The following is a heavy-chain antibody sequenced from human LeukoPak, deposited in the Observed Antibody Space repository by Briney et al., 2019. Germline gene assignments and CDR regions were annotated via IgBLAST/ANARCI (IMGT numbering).Heavy chain of an antibody. V-gene: IGHV4-59*12. CDR2: IYYSGST. Sequence: SETLSLTCTVSGGSISSYYWSWIRQPPGKGLEWIGYIYYSGSTNYNPSLKSRVTISVDTSKNQFSLRLSSVTAADTAVYYCARDYGSGSYLRWFDPWGQGTLVTVSS. J-gene: IGHJ5*02. CDR1: GGSISSYY. CDR3: ARDYGSGSYLRWFDP. D-gene: IGHD3-10*01.